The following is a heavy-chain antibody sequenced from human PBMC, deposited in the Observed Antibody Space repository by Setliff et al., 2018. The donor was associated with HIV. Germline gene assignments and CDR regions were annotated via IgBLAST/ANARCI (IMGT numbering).Heavy chain of an antibody. CDR2: IYYSGST. D-gene: IGHD3-22*01. CDR3: ARHVDYCDSSGNDAFDI. Sequence: ASETLSLTCTVSGGSISSSSYYWGWIRQPPGKGLEWIGSIYYSGSTYYNPSLKSRVTISVDTSKNQFSLKLSSVTAADMAVYYCARHVDYCDSSGNDAFDIWGQGTMVTVSS. J-gene: IGHJ3*02. CDR1: GGSISSSSYY. V-gene: IGHV4-39*01.